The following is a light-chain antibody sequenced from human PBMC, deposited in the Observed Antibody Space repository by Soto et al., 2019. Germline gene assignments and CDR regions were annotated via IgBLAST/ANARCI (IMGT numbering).Light chain of an antibody. CDR3: QVWDSSTEHWV. CDR2: SDS. CDR1: NIGSKA. J-gene: IGLJ3*02. V-gene: IGLV3-12*02. Sequence: SYELTQPHSVSVATAQMASVTCGGNNIGSKAVHWYQQKPGQHPVVVIYSDSNRPSGIPERFSCSNPGNTATLTISRIAAGDEADFYCQVWDSSTEHWVFGGGTKLTVL.